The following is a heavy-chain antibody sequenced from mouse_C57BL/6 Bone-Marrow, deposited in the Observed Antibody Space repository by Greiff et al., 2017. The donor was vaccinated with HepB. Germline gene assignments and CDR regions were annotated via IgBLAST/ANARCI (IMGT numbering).Heavy chain of an antibody. CDR2: IYPGSGNT. D-gene: IGHD2-10*02. Sequence: VQLQQPGAELVRPGASVKLSCKASGYTFTDYYINWVKQRPGQGLEWIARIYPGSGNTYYNEKFKGKATLTAEKSSSTAYMQRSSLTSEDSAVYFCAEYGTYFDYWGQGTTLTVSS. J-gene: IGHJ2*01. V-gene: IGHV1-76*01. CDR1: GYTFTDYY. CDR3: AEYGTYFDY.